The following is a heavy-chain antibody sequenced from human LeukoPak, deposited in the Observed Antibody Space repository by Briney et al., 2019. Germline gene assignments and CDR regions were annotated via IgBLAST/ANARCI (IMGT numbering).Heavy chain of an antibody. Sequence: SVTLSLTCTVSGGSISSYYWSWIRQPPGKGLEWIGYIYDSGSTNYNPSLKSRVTISVDTSKNQFSLKLSSVTAADTAVFYCASLTTADAFDIWGQGTMVTVSS. J-gene: IGHJ3*02. CDR3: ASLTTADAFDI. CDR1: GGSISSYY. V-gene: IGHV4-59*01. D-gene: IGHD3-22*01. CDR2: IYDSGST.